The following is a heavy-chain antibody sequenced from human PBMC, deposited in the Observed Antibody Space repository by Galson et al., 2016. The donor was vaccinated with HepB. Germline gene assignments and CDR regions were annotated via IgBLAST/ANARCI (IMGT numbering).Heavy chain of an antibody. Sequence: SLRLSCAAPGFTFSTYSMNWVRQAPGKGLEWVSYISSSSSAIYYADSVKGRFTISRDNAKNSLYLQMNSLRAEDTAVYYCASSYSSSLDYWGQGTLVTVSS. CDR1: GFTFSTYS. CDR2: ISSSSSAI. V-gene: IGHV3-48*01. J-gene: IGHJ4*02. CDR3: ASSYSSSLDY. D-gene: IGHD6-6*01.